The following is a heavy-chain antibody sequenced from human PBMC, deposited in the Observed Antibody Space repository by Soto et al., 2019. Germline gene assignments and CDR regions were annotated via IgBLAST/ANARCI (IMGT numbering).Heavy chain of an antibody. CDR2: IKPDESEK. J-gene: IGHJ4*02. Sequence: GGSLRLSCAGSGFTFSNYWMSWVRQAPGKGLEWVANIKPDESEKYHADSVKGRLTISRDNAKNSLYLQMNSLRDEDTAVYYCARGGSIMFAHWGQGTLVTVSS. CDR1: GFTFSNYW. V-gene: IGHV3-7*01. CDR3: ARGGSIMFAH. D-gene: IGHD3-16*01.